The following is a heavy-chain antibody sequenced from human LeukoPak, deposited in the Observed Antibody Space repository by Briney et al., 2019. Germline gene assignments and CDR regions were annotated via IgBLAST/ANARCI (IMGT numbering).Heavy chain of an antibody. J-gene: IGHJ4*02. CDR2: INPNSGGT. D-gene: IGHD3-9*01. V-gene: IGHV1-2*02. CDR3: ARDIGYYDILTGYYTTPSFDY. Sequence: SVKVSCKASGYTFTGYYMHWVRQAPGQGLEWMGWINPNSGGTNYAQKFQGRVTMTRDTSISTAYMELSRLRSDDTAVYYCARDIGYYDILTGYYTTPSFDYWGQGTLVTVSS. CDR1: GYTFTGYY.